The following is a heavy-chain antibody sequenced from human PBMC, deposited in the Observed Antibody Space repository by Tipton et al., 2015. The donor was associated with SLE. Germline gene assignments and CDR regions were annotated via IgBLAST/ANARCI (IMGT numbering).Heavy chain of an antibody. CDR3: ARAQPYCSSTSCYFDY. Sequence: TLSLTCTVSGGSISSSSYYWGWIRQPPGKGLEWIGSIYYSGSTYYNPSLKSRVTISVDTSKNQFSLKLSSVTAADTAVYYCARAQPYCSSTSCYFDYWGQGTLVTVSP. CDR1: GGSISSSSYY. D-gene: IGHD2-2*01. J-gene: IGHJ4*02. CDR2: IYYSGST. V-gene: IGHV4-39*01.